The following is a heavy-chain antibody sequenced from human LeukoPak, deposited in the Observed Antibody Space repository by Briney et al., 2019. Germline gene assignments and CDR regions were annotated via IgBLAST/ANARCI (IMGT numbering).Heavy chain of an antibody. D-gene: IGHD6-13*01. CDR2: INHSGST. Sequence: SETLSLTCAVYGGSFSGYYWSWIRQPPGKGLEWIGEINHSGSTNYNPSLKSPVTISVDTSKNQFSLKLSSVTAADTAVYYCAKIAAAGRSFDYWGQGTLVTVSS. J-gene: IGHJ4*02. CDR3: AKIAAAGRSFDY. CDR1: GGSFSGYY. V-gene: IGHV4-34*01.